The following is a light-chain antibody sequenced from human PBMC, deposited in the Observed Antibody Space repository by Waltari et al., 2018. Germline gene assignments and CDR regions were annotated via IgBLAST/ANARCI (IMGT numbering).Light chain of an antibody. Sequence: QSALTQPSSLAAPPGQSITIACTGTTSAVGGGNNVSWYKQYPGKFPNLLIDDVTNRPPGVSNRFSGSKSGSTASLTISGLQAEDEADYYCSSYRSSSTLVVFGGGTKLIVL. CDR1: TSAVGGGNN. CDR2: DVT. CDR3: SSYRSSSTLVV. V-gene: IGLV2-14*03. J-gene: IGLJ2*01.